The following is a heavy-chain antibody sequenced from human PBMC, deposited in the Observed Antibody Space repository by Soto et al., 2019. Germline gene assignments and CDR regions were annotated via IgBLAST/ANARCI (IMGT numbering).Heavy chain of an antibody. Sequence: GGSLRLSCAASGFTFRSYSMNWVRQAPGKGLEWVSYISSSGSTIYNADSVKGRFTISRDNAKKSLYLQMNSLRVEDTAVYYCARGEDILTGYYLSYWGQGTLVTAPQ. CDR2: ISSSGSTI. D-gene: IGHD3-9*01. V-gene: IGHV3-48*01. CDR1: GFTFRSYS. CDR3: ARGEDILTGYYLSY. J-gene: IGHJ4*02.